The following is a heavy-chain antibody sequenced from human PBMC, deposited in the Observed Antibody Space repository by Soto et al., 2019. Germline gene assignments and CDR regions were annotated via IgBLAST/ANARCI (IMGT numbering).Heavy chain of an antibody. CDR2: ISRSSGST. CDR1: GFTFSSYF. J-gene: IGHJ6*03. V-gene: IGHV3-23*01. CDR3: ARGSFYYYMDV. Sequence: DVQLLESGGGLVQPGGSLRLSCAASGFTFSSYFMTWVRQAPGKGLEWVSSISRSSGSTYYADSVRGRFTISRDSSKNTLYLQMNSLRAEDTAVYYCARGSFYYYMDVWGKGTTVTVSS.